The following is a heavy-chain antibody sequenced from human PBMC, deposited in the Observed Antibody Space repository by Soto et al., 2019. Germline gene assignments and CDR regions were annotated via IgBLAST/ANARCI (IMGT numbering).Heavy chain of an antibody. CDR2: IIPIFGTA. CDR3: ASSVAGLYNWFDP. CDR1: GGTFSSYA. J-gene: IGHJ5*02. D-gene: IGHD6-19*01. V-gene: IGHV1-69*06. Sequence: SVKVSCKASGGTFSSYAISWVRQAPGQGLEWMGGIIPIFGTANYAQKFQGRVTITADKSTSTAYMELSSLRSEDTAVYYCASSVAGLYNWFDPWGQGTLVTVSS.